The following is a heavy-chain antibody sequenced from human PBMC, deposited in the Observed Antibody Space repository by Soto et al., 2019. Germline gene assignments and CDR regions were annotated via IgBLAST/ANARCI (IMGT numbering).Heavy chain of an antibody. CDR3: ARLPGVRGVFDGFNV. J-gene: IGHJ3*01. Sequence: GESLKISCRGSGYSFAGYWIGWVRQMPGKGLDWMGVIYPGDSDTRYSPSFHGQVTISADKSISTAYLQWSSLKASDTAMYFCARLPGVRGVFDGFNVWGQGTMVTVSS. D-gene: IGHD3-10*01. CDR1: GYSFAGYW. V-gene: IGHV5-51*01. CDR2: IYPGDSDT.